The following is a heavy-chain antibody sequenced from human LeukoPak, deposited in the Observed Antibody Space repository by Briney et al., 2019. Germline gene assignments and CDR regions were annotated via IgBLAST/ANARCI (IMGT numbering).Heavy chain of an antibody. V-gene: IGHV1-3*01. CDR2: INAGNGNT. CDR3: ARESKDSSGWYGGWFDP. J-gene: IGHJ5*02. D-gene: IGHD6-19*01. Sequence: ASVKVSCKASGYIFTSYAMHWVRQAPGQRLEWMGWINAGNGNTKYSQKFQGRVTITRDTSASTAYMELSSLRSEDTAVYYCARESKDSSGWYGGWFDPWGQGTLVTVSS. CDR1: GYIFTSYA.